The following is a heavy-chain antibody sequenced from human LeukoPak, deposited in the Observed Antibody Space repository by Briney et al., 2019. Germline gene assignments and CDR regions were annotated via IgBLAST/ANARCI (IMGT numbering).Heavy chain of an antibody. CDR3: ARAMRSGYDY. CDR1: GXTFSTYG. J-gene: IGHJ4*02. V-gene: IGHV3-48*02. CDR2: INSRSDSV. Sequence: GGSLRLSCAASGXTFSTYGMNWVRQAPEKRLEWVSYINSRSDSVYYADSVKGRFTISRDNAENSLYLQMNSLRDEDTAVYYCARAMRSGYDYWGQGTLVTVSS. D-gene: IGHD5-12*01.